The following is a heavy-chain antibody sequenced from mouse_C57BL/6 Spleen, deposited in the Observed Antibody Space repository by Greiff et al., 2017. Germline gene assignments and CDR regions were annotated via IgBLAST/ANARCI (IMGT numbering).Heavy chain of an antibody. J-gene: IGHJ2*01. CDR2: INPSSGYT. D-gene: IGHD1-1*01. Sequence: VQLQQSGAELARPGASVKMSCKASGYTFTSYTMHWVKQSPGQGLEWIGYINPSSGYTKYNQKFKDKATLTADKSSSTAYMQLSSLTSDDSAVYYCVLYYYGSSYLYFDYWGQGTTLTVSS. CDR3: VLYYYGSSYLYFDY. V-gene: IGHV1-4*01. CDR1: GYTFTSYT.